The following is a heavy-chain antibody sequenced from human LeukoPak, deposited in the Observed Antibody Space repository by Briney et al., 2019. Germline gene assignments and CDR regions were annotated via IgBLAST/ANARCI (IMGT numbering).Heavy chain of an antibody. CDR3: ARSGSYGGHFDY. CDR1: GVTFSSYW. CDR2: INGDGSST. D-gene: IGHD1-26*01. Sequence: GGSLRLSCAAFGVTFSSYWMHWVRHAPGKGLVWVSRINGDGSSTSYADSVKGRFTISRDNAKNTLYLQVNSLRAEDTAVYYCARSGSYGGHFDYWGQGTLVTVSS. V-gene: IGHV3-74*01. J-gene: IGHJ4*02.